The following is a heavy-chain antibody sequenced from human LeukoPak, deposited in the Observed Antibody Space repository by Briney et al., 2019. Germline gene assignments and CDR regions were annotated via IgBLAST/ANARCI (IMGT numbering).Heavy chain of an antibody. CDR1: GYTFTAYA. V-gene: IGHV1-3*01. D-gene: IGHD4-17*01. CDR3: ARDGIYGDCDI. Sequence: ASVKVSCKASGYTFTAYAMHWVRQAPGQRLEWMGWINAGNGNTKYSQKFQGRVTITRDTSASTAYMELSSLRSEDTAVYYCARDGIYGDCDIWGQGTMVTVSS. J-gene: IGHJ3*02. CDR2: INAGNGNT.